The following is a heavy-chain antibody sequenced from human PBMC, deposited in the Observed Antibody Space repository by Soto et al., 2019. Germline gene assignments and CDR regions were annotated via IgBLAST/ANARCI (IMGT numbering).Heavy chain of an antibody. V-gene: IGHV1-18*04. J-gene: IGHJ3*02. CDR1: GYTFTSYG. D-gene: IGHD2-2*03. CDR2: ISAYNGNT. CDR3: ARVGYCSSTSCHPLGAFDI. Sequence: GASVKVSFKASGYTFTSYGISWVRQAPGQGLEWMGWISAYNGNTNYAQKLQGRVTMTTDTSTSTAYMELRSLRSDDTAVYYCARVGYCSSTSCHPLGAFDIWGQGTMVTV.